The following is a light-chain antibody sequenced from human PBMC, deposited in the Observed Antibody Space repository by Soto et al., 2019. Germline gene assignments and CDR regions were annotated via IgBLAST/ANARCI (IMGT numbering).Light chain of an antibody. CDR3: QHYHSSPWT. CDR1: QSINNY. V-gene: IGKV1-5*03. CDR2: KAS. Sequence: DIQMTQSPSTLSASVGDRVAITCRASQSINNYLARYQQKPGKAPKLLIYKASSLESGVPSRFSGSGSGTEFTLTISSLQPDDFATYYCQHYHSSPWTFGQGTKVDIK. J-gene: IGKJ1*01.